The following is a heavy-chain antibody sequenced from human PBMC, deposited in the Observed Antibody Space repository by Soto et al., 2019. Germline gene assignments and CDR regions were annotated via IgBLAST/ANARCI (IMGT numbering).Heavy chain of an antibody. CDR3: CRGQGAPIGDYYYHGLDV. Sequence: EVQLVESGGGLVQPGGSLKLSCVGSGFIFGGSAIHWVRQASGKGLEWVGCIRSRANNYATSSAVSVRGRFTFSRDDSKNTAYLQMNTLKTDDTAVYYCCRGQGAPIGDYYYHGLDVWGQGTPVTVS. V-gene: IGHV3-73*02. CDR1: GFIFGGSA. D-gene: IGHD2-2*02. J-gene: IGHJ6*02. CDR2: IRSRANNYAT.